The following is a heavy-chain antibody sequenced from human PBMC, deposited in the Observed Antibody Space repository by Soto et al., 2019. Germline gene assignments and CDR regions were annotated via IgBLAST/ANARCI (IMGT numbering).Heavy chain of an antibody. V-gene: IGHV4-4*07. Sequence: WETLSLTCTVSGGSISSYYWSWIRQPAGKGLEWIGRIYTSGSTNYNPSLKSRVTMSVDTSKNQFSLKLSSVTAADTAVYYCARVLRRDYYGSGSYQSRYYYYYGMDVWGQGTTVTVSS. D-gene: IGHD3-10*01. CDR2: IYTSGST. CDR1: GGSISSYY. J-gene: IGHJ6*02. CDR3: ARVLRRDYYGSGSYQSRYYYYYGMDV.